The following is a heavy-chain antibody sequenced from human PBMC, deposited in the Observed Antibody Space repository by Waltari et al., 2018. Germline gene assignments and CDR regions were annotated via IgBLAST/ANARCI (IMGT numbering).Heavy chain of an antibody. CDR3: ARGYSNYDGVIWFDP. D-gene: IGHD4-4*01. Sequence: QVQLVQSGAEVKKPGASVKVSCKASGYTFTSYAMHWVRQAPGQRLEWMGWINAGNGNTKYSQKFQGRVTITRDTSASTAYMELSSLRSEDTAVYYCARGYSNYDGVIWFDPWGQGTLVTVSS. CDR2: INAGNGNT. V-gene: IGHV1-3*01. CDR1: GYTFTSYA. J-gene: IGHJ5*02.